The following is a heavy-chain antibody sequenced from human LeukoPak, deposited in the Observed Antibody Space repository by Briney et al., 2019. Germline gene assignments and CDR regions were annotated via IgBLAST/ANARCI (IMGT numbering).Heavy chain of an antibody. Sequence: PGGSLRLSCAASGFTFSSYAMHWVRQAPGKGLEWVAVISYDGSNKYYADSVKGRFTISRDNSKNTLYLQMNSLRAEDTAVYYCARGKRVDYGDYLGYYYYGMDVWGQGTTVTVSS. D-gene: IGHD4-17*01. CDR2: ISYDGSNK. J-gene: IGHJ6*02. CDR3: ARGKRVDYGDYLGYYYYGMDV. V-gene: IGHV3-30-3*01. CDR1: GFTFSSYA.